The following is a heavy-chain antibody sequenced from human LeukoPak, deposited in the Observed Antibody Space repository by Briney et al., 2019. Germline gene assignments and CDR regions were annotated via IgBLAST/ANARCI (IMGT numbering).Heavy chain of an antibody. CDR3: AKDGGYGYSSPRYYFDY. CDR2: IDYSGTT. J-gene: IGHJ4*02. D-gene: IGHD6-13*01. V-gene: IGHV4-39*07. Sequence: PSETLSLTCTVSGGSISSSSYYWGWIRQPPGKGLERIGSIDYSGTTDYNPSLKSRVTISVDTSENQFSLKLSSVTAADTAVYYCAKDGGYGYSSPRYYFDYWGQGTLVTVSS. CDR1: GGSISSSSYY.